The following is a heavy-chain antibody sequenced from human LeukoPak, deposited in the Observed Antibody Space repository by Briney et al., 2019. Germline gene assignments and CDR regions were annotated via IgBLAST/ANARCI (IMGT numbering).Heavy chain of an antibody. D-gene: IGHD3-22*01. CDR3: ARAQPSIITMIVIDAFDI. CDR2: IYYSGST. V-gene: IGHV4-30-4*01. Sequence: PSETLSLTCTVSGGSISSGDYYWSWIRQPPGKGLEWIGYIYYSGSTYYNPSLKSRVTISVDTSKNQFSLKLSSVTAADTAVYYCARAQPSIITMIVIDAFDIWGQGTMVTVSS. CDR1: GGSISSGDYY. J-gene: IGHJ3*02.